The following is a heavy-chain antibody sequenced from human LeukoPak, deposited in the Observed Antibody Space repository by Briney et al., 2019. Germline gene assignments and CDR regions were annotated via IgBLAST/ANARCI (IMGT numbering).Heavy chain of an antibody. D-gene: IGHD6-19*01. CDR3: ARDDSYSSGWYTFDY. Sequence: KPGGSLRLSCAASGFTFSSYSMNWVRQAPGKGLEWVSSISSSSSYIYYADSVKGRFTISRGNAKNSLYLQMNSLRAEDTAVYYCARDDSYSSGWYTFDYWGQGTLVTVSS. CDR1: GFTFSSYS. CDR2: ISSSSSYI. J-gene: IGHJ4*02. V-gene: IGHV3-21*01.